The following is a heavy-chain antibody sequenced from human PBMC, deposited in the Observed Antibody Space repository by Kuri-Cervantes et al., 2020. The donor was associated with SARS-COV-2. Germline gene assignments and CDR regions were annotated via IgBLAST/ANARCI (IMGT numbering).Heavy chain of an antibody. CDR3: AREGREGGGMDV. D-gene: IGHD3-16*01. CDR2: ISSSSSYI. J-gene: IGHJ6*02. V-gene: IGHV3-21*01. CDR1: GFTFSSYS. Sequence: ETLFLTCAASGFTFSSYSMNWVRQAPGKGLEWVSSISSSSSYIYYADSVKGRFTISRDNAKNSLYLQMNSLRAEDTAVYYCAREGREGGGMDVWGQGTTVTVSS.